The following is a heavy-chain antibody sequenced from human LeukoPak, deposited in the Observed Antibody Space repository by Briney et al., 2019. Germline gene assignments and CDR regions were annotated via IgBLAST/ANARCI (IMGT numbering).Heavy chain of an antibody. CDR3: AIYYGGNSSGYYYYGMDV. V-gene: IGHV1-18*01. CDR1: GYTFTSYG. J-gene: IGHJ6*02. D-gene: IGHD4-23*01. Sequence: ASVKVSCKASGYTFTSYGISWVRQAPGQGLEWMGWISAYNGNTNYAQKLQGRVTMTTDTSTSTAYMELSSLRSEDTAVYYCAIYYGGNSSGYYYYGMDVWGQGTTVTVSS. CDR2: ISAYNGNT.